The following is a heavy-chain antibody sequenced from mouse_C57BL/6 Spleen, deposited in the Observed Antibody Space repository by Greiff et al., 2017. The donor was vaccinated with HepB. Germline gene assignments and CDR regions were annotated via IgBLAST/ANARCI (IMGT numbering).Heavy chain of an antibody. J-gene: IGHJ3*01. V-gene: IGHV1-50*01. Sequence: QVQLQQSGAELVKPGASVKLSCKASGYTFTSYWMQWVKQRPGQGLEWIGEIDPSDSYTNYNQKFKGKATLTVDTSSSTAYMQLSSLTSEDSAVYYCARGDDGYPWFAYWGQGTLVTVSA. CDR3: ARGDDGYPWFAY. D-gene: IGHD2-3*01. CDR1: GYTFTSYW. CDR2: IDPSDSYT.